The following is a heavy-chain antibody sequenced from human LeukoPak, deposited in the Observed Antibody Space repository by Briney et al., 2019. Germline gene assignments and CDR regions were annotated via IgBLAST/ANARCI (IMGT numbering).Heavy chain of an antibody. J-gene: IGHJ4*02. CDR2: IYPGDSDT. Sequence: GESLKISCQGSGYSFTNYWIGWVRQMPGKGLEWMGIIYPGDSDTRYSPSFQGQVTISADKSISPAYLQWSSLKASDTAMYYCARLPQWGGTYHFDYWGQGTLLPVSS. CDR3: ARLPQWGGTYHFDY. CDR1: GYSFTNYW. D-gene: IGHD1-26*01. V-gene: IGHV5-51*01.